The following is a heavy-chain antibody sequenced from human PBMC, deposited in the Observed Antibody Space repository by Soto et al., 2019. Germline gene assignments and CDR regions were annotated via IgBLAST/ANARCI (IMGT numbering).Heavy chain of an antibody. J-gene: IGHJ3*02. Sequence: EVQMLESGGGLVQPGGSLRLSCAASGFTFNSCATSWVRQAPGKGLEWVAAISSSGDSRYYADSVNGRFTISRDNSKNTLYLHMNSLRAEDSAIYYCAKDKRLPHDVFDIWGQGTMVTVSS. D-gene: IGHD6-25*01. CDR3: AKDKRLPHDVFDI. CDR2: ISSSGDSR. CDR1: GFTFNSCA. V-gene: IGHV3-23*01.